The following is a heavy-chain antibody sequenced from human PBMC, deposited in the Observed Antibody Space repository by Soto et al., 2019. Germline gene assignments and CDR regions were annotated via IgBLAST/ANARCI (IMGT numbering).Heavy chain of an antibody. Sequence: GASVKVSCKASGGTFSSYAISWVRQAPGQGLEWMGGIIPIFGTANYAQKFQGRVTITADKSTSTAYMELSSLRSEDTAVYYCARDYSHSSSWYEARHWFDPWGQGTLVTVSS. CDR3: ARDYSHSSSWYEARHWFDP. CDR1: GGTFSSYA. CDR2: IIPIFGTA. D-gene: IGHD6-13*01. J-gene: IGHJ5*02. V-gene: IGHV1-69*06.